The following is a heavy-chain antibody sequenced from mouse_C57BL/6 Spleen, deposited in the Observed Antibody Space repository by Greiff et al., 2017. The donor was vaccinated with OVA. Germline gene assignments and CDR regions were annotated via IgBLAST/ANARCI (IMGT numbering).Heavy chain of an antibody. Sequence: QVQLQQPGAELVMPGASVKLSCKASGYTFTSYWMHWVKQRPGQGLEWIGEIDPSDSYTNYNQKFKGKSTLTVDKSSSTAYMQLSSLTSEDSAVYYCASTHTVVATRYFDVWGTGTTLTVSS. CDR1: GYTFTSYW. V-gene: IGHV1-69*01. CDR3: ASTHTVVATRYFDV. D-gene: IGHD1-1*01. CDR2: IDPSDSYT. J-gene: IGHJ1*03.